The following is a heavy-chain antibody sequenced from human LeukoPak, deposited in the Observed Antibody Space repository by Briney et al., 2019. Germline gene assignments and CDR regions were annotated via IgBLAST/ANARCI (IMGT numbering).Heavy chain of an antibody. J-gene: IGHJ4*02. CDR1: GFTFSSYD. CDR3: ARGKMVYAPFDY. CDR2: IGTAGDT. D-gene: IGHD2-8*01. V-gene: IGHV3-13*01. Sequence: GGSLRLSCAASGFTFSSYDMHWVRQATGKGLEWVSAIGTAGDTYYPGSVKGRFTISRENAKNSLYLQMNSLRAEDTAVYYCARGKMVYAPFDYWGQGTLVTVSS.